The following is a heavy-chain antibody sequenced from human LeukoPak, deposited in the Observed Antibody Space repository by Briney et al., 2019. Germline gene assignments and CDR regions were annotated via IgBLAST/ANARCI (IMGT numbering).Heavy chain of an antibody. CDR1: GGTFSSYA. D-gene: IGHD3-10*01. V-gene: IGHV1-69*13. Sequence: ASVKVSCKASGGTFSSYAISWVRQAPGQGLEWMGGIIPIFGTANYAQKFQGRVTITADESTSTAYMELSSLRSEDTAVYYCARAEASWSINWFDPWGQGTLVTVSS. CDR2: IIPIFGTA. J-gene: IGHJ5*02. CDR3: ARAEASWSINWFDP.